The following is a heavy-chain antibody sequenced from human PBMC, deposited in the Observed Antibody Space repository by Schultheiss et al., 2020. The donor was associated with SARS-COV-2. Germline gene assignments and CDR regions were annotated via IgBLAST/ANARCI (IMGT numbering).Heavy chain of an antibody. V-gene: IGHV3-30*04. D-gene: IGHD6-19*01. J-gene: IGHJ4*02. CDR3: ARDPLGGQWLDIYFDY. Sequence: GGSLRLSCAASGFTFSSYAMHWVRQAPGKGLEWVAVISYDGSNKYYADSVKGRFTISRDNSKNTLYLQMNSLRAEDTAVYYCARDPLGGQWLDIYFDYWGQGTLVTVSS. CDR1: GFTFSSYA. CDR2: ISYDGSNK.